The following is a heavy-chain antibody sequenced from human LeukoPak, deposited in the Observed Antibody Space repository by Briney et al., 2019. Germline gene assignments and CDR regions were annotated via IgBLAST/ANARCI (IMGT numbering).Heavy chain of an antibody. Sequence: GGSLRLSCAASGFPFSDYYMTWIRQAPGKGLEWVSYISSSGDYTNYADSVMGRFTISRDNAKNSLYLQMNSLRAEHAAVYYCAKWAEVADYWGQGTLVTVSS. D-gene: IGHD5-12*01. J-gene: IGHJ4*02. CDR2: ISSSGDYT. V-gene: IGHV3-11*06. CDR3: AKWAEVADY. CDR1: GFPFSDYY.